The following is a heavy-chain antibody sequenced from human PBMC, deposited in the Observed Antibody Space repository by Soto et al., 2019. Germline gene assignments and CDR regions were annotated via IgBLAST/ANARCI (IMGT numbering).Heavy chain of an antibody. CDR1: GGTFSSYT. J-gene: IGHJ4*02. Sequence: SVKVSCKASGGTFSSYTISWVRQAPGQGLEWMGRIIPILGIANYAQKFQGRVTITADKSTSTAYMELSRLRSEDTAVYYCARTAYCSGGSCYYFDYWGQATLVTVSS. D-gene: IGHD2-15*01. CDR3: ARTAYCSGGSCYYFDY. V-gene: IGHV1-69*02. CDR2: IIPILGIA.